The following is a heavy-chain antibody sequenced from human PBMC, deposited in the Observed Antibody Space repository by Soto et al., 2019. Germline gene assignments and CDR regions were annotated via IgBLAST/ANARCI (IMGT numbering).Heavy chain of an antibody. J-gene: IGHJ4*02. CDR1: GGSVSTTNYY. D-gene: IGHD2-21*01. V-gene: IGHV4-39*01. CDR3: GRVVIAATPHRDVDY. Sequence: SQTLSLTCTVSGGSVSTTNYYWGWIRQPPGKGLEWFGSIHNIASTYYNPSLKSRVTISVDMSRNQFSLNLNSVTAADTAMYYCGRVVIAATPHRDVDYWGQGTLVTVS. CDR2: IHNIAST.